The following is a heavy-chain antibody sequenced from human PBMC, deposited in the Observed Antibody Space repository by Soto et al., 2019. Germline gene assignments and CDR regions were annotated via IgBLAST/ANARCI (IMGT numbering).Heavy chain of an antibody. CDR1: GGTFRRDA. D-gene: IGHD5-12*01. J-gene: IGHJ4*02. Sequence: SVKVSCKASGGTFRRDAISWVRQAPGQGLEWMGGIIPIFGTANYAQKFQGRVTITADKSTSTAYMELSSLRSEDTAVYYCASTTSGGYSGYDYWGQGTLVTVAS. CDR2: IIPIFGTA. V-gene: IGHV1-69*06. CDR3: ASTTSGGYSGYDY.